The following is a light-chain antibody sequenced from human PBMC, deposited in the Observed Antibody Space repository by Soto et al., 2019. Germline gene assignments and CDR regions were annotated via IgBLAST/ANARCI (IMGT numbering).Light chain of an antibody. J-gene: IGLJ3*02. CDR1: SSNIGAGND. Sequence: QSVLPQAPSVSGAPGQRSTTYCTGSSSNIGAGNDVHWYQQLPGTAPKLLLYGSNNRPLGVPDRCSVSKSGTSACLAITGLKAVDEANYYCKSFDSDWSVVFGGGTKLTVL. CDR3: KSFDSDWSVV. CDR2: GSN. V-gene: IGLV1-40*01.